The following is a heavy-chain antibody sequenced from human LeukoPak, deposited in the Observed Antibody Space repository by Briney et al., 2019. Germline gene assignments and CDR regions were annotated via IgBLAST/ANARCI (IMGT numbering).Heavy chain of an antibody. Sequence: GGSLRLSCAASGFTFSSHWRHWVRQAPGKGLVWVSRIKGDGSSTSYADSVKGRLTISRDNAKNTVYLQMNSLRGEDTAVYYCARGIPNSYGKDYWGQGTLVTVSS. CDR1: GFTFSSHW. CDR2: IKGDGSST. D-gene: IGHD3-16*01. V-gene: IGHV3-74*01. CDR3: ARGIPNSYGKDY. J-gene: IGHJ4*02.